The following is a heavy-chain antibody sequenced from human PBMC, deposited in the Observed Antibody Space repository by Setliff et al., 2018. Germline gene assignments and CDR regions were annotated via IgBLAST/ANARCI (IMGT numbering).Heavy chain of an antibody. D-gene: IGHD4-4*01. J-gene: IGHJ4*02. V-gene: IGHV1-18*01. CDR1: GYTFNTHG. CDR3: ARGAVTPDF. Sequence: ASVKVSCKSYGYTFNTHGISWVRQAPGQRPEWMGWISPYNGKTRSIERFQDRVTMTTDTSTSTAYMELRSLRSDDTAVYYCARGAVTPDFWGQGTLVTVSS. CDR2: ISPYNGKT.